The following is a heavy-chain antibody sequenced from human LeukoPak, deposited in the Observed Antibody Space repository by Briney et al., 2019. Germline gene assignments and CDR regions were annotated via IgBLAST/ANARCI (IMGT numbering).Heavy chain of an antibody. CDR3: ARSGGLPKFDW. CDR2: ISYDGNTI. V-gene: IGHV3-30-3*01. J-gene: IGHJ4*02. Sequence: GGSLRLSCAASGFTFNNYAMHWFRQAPGKALEWVTVISYDGNTIHYADSVKGRFTISRDNSKNTLYLQMDSLRPEDTAIYYCARSGGLPKFDWWGQGTLVTVSS. CDR1: GFTFNNYA.